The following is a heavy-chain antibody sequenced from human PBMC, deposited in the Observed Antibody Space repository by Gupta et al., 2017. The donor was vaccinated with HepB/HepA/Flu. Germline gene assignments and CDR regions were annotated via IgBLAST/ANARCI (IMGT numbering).Heavy chain of an antibody. J-gene: IGHJ4*02. CDR2: ISGSGGST. CDR3: AKASYSSSWYFVY. Sequence: EVQLLESGGGLVQPGWSLRLSCAASGFTFSSYAMSWVRQAPGKGLEWVSAISGSGGSTYYADSVKGRFTISRDNSKNTLYLQMNSLRAEDTAVYYCAKASYSSSWYFVYWGQGTLVTVSS. V-gene: IGHV3-23*01. CDR1: GFTFSSYA. D-gene: IGHD6-13*01.